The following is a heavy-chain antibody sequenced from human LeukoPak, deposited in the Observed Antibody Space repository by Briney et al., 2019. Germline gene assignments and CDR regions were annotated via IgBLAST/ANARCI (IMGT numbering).Heavy chain of an antibody. Sequence: PSETVSLTCGVFGVSINDYYWSWIRQSPGKGLEWIGEISHTEGTRYNPSLESRVTMSVGTSENQLSLKLIFVTAADTAVYYCARIRCGHSGFLCYNHWGLG. CDR1: GVSINDYY. CDR2: ISHTEGT. CDR3: ARIRCGHSGFLCYNH. D-gene: IGHD2-21*01. V-gene: IGHV4-34*01. J-gene: IGHJ1*01.